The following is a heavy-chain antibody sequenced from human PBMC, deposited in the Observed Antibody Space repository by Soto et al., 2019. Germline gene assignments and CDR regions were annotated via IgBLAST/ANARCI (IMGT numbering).Heavy chain of an antibody. V-gene: IGHV1-18*04. J-gene: IGHJ4*02. CDR1: GYTFTGYY. CDR3: ARDHSSGWYEGY. D-gene: IGHD6-19*01. Sequence: ASVTVSCKASGYTFTGYYIHWVRQAPGQGLEWMGWISAYNGNTNYAQKLQGRVTMTTDTSTSTAYMELRSLRSDDTAVYYCARDHSSGWYEGYWGQGTLVTVSS. CDR2: ISAYNGNT.